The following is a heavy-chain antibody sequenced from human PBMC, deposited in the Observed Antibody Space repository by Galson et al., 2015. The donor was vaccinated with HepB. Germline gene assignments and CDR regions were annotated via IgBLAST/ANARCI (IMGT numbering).Heavy chain of an antibody. J-gene: IGHJ4*02. CDR3: ARNTD. V-gene: IGHV3-69-1*01. CDR2: ISSSTI. CDR1: GLTFSDYY. Sequence: SLRLSCAASGLTFSDYYMNWVRQAPGKGLEWVSCISSSTIYYADSVKGRFTISRDNAKNSLYLQMNSLRAEDTAVYYCARNTDWGQGTLVTVSS.